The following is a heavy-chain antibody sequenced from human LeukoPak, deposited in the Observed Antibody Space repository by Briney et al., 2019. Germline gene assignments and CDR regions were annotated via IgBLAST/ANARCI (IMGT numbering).Heavy chain of an antibody. Sequence: PAETLSLTCTVSGGSISSYQWGWIRQPPGKGLEWIGNIYDSGSANYNPSLKSRVVISVDTSKNQFSLNLTPVTAADTAVYYCARVGVDYSGNVLKYFFDYWGQGTLVTVSS. D-gene: IGHD4-23*01. CDR2: IYDSGSA. CDR1: GGSISSYQ. V-gene: IGHV4-59*01. J-gene: IGHJ4*02. CDR3: ARVGVDYSGNVLKYFFDY.